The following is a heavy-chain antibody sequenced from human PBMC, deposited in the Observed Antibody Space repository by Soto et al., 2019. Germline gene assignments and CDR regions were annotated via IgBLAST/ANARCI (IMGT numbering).Heavy chain of an antibody. CDR3: AREELLLVPAARYNWFDP. D-gene: IGHD2-2*01. CDR1: GGSISSGDYY. Sequence: QVQLQESGPGLVKPSQTLSLTCTVSGGSISSGDYYWSWIRQPPGKGLEWIGYIYYSGSTYYNPSLKSRVTISVDTSKNKFSLKLSSVTAADTAVYFCAREELLLVPAARYNWFDPWGQGTLVTVSS. CDR2: IYYSGST. V-gene: IGHV4-30-4*01. J-gene: IGHJ5*02.